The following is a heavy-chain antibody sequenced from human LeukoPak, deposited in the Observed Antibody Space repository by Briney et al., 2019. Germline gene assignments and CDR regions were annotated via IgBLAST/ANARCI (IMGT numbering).Heavy chain of an antibody. CDR3: AKTPQGYSAYYDY. CDR1: GLTFNNCA. Sequence: PGGSLRLSCAASGLTFNNCAMSWVRQAPGKGLEWVSTISGGGDGAFYADSVKGRFTISRDNSGNTMSLQMNGLRAEDTAVYFCAKTPQGYSAYYDYWGQGALVTVSS. J-gene: IGHJ4*02. V-gene: IGHV3-23*01. D-gene: IGHD5-12*01. CDR2: ISGGGDGA.